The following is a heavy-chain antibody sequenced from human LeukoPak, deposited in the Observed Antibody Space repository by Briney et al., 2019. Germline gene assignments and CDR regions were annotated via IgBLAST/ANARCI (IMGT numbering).Heavy chain of an antibody. CDR1: GFTVSSNY. CDR3: AKDLPYVAVIFID. V-gene: IGHV3-23*01. Sequence: PGGSLRLSCAASGFTVSSNYMSWVRQAPGRGLEWVSSISGSGGSTYYADSVKGRFTISRDNSENTLYLQMNSLRAEDTAVYYCAKDLPYVAVIFIDWGQGTLVTVSS. D-gene: IGHD3-16*02. J-gene: IGHJ4*02. CDR2: ISGSGGST.